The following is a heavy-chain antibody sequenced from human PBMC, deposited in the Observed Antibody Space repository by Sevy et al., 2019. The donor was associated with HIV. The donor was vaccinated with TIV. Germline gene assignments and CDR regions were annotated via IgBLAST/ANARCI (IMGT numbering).Heavy chain of an antibody. D-gene: IGHD1-26*01. CDR1: GGSITSLY. CDR3: AGENAWGRGYS. V-gene: IGHV4-59*08. Sequence: SETLSLTCTVSGGSITSLYWNWIRQPPGKGLEWIANIYYNGHINYNPSPKSRLTLSLDTSKNQFSLRLSSVTAADTAMYYCAGENAWGRGYSWGQGTLVTVSS. J-gene: IGHJ4*02. CDR2: IYYNGHI.